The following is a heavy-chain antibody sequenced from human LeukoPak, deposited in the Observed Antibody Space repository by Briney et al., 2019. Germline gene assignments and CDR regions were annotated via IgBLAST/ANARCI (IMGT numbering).Heavy chain of an antibody. CDR2: INPNSGGT. V-gene: IGHV1-2*02. D-gene: IGHD2-15*01. Sequence: ASVKVSCKASGYTFTGYYLHWVRQAPGQGLAWMGWINPNSGGTNYAQKFQGRVTMTRDTSITTAYMELSRLKSDDTAVYYWATVRDIVVGGGPYYFYFWGQGTLVTVSS. CDR1: GYTFTGYY. J-gene: IGHJ4*02. CDR3: ATVRDIVVGGGPYYFYF.